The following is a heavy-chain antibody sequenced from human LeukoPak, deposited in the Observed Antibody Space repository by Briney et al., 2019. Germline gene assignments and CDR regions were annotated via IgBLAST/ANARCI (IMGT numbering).Heavy chain of an antibody. D-gene: IGHD3-10*01. J-gene: IGHJ4*02. CDR2: IYYSGST. V-gene: IGHV4-39*07. CDR3: AKVAMYYYGSETYFFFDD. CDR1: GGSIRSTSYY. Sequence: SETLSLTCTVSGGSIRSTSYYWGWIRQPPGKGLEWIGSIYYSGSTYYNPSLKSRVTISVDTSKNQFSLKLSSVTAADTAVYYCAKVAMYYYGSETYFFFDDWGQGILVTVSS.